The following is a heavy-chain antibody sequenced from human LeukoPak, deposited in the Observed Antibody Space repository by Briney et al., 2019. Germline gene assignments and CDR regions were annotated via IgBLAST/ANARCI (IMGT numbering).Heavy chain of an antibody. J-gene: IGHJ4*02. Sequence: SETLSLTCTVSGGSISSSSYYWGWIRQPPGKGLEWIGSIYYSGSTYYNPSLKSRVTISVDTSKNRFSLKLSSVTAADTAVYYCASIQVVVVAATLNYWGQGTLVTVSS. V-gene: IGHV4-39*01. CDR2: IYYSGST. CDR3: ASIQVVVVAATLNY. CDR1: GGSISSSSYY. D-gene: IGHD2-15*01.